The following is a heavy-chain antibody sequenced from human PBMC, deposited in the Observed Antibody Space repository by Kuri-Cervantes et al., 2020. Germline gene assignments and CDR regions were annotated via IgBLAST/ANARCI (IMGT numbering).Heavy chain of an antibody. CDR2: IIPIFGTA. CDR3: AREARDYDFWSGYRDY. Sequence: SVKVSCKASGGTFSSYAISWVRQAPGQGLEWMGGIIPIFGTANYAQKFQGRVTITADESTSTAYMELSSLRSEDTAVYYCAREARDYDFWSGYRDYWGQGTLVTVSS. J-gene: IGHJ4*02. CDR1: GGTFSSYA. V-gene: IGHV1-69*13. D-gene: IGHD3-3*01.